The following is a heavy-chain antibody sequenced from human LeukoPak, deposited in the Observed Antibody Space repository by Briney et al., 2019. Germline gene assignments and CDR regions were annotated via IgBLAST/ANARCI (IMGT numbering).Heavy chain of an antibody. CDR3: ARHCSGGSCYSALDI. V-gene: IGHV4-34*01. J-gene: IGHJ3*02. CDR2: INHSGST. Sequence: SETLSLTCAVYGGSFSGYYWSWIRQPPGKGLEWIGEINHSGSTNYNPSLKSRVTKSVDTSKNQFSLKLSSVTAADTAVYYCARHCSGGSCYSALDIWGRGTVVTVSS. CDR1: GGSFSGYY. D-gene: IGHD2-15*01.